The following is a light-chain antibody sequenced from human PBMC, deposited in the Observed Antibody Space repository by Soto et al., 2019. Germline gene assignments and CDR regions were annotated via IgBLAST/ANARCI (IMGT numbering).Light chain of an antibody. CDR1: HSVNSY. CDR2: DAS. CDR3: QHRSNWPIT. Sequence: EIVLTQSPATLSLSPGERATLSCRASHSVNSYLAWYQQKPGQAPRLLIHDASNRATGIPARFSGSGSGTDFTLTISSLEPEDFAVYYCQHRSNWPITFGQGTRLEI. V-gene: IGKV3-11*01. J-gene: IGKJ5*01.